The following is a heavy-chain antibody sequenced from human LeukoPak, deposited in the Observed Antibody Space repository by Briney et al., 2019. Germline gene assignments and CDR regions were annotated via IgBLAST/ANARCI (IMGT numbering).Heavy chain of an antibody. V-gene: IGHV4-59*01. D-gene: IGHD1-26*01. CDR2: IFYSGIT. CDR1: GGSISSYY. J-gene: IGHJ5*02. CDR3: ARDSGSYPHWFAP. Sequence: SETLSLTCTVSGGSISSYYWNWIRQPPGRGLEWIGYIFYSGITNYNPSLKSRVTISVDTSKKQFSLKLTSVTAADTAVYYCARDSGSYPHWFAPWGQGTLVTVSS.